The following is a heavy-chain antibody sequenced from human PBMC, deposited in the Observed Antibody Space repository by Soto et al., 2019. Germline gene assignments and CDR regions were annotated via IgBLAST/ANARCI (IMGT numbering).Heavy chain of an antibody. Sequence: QVQRVESGGGVVQPGRSLRLSCAASGFTFSNYGIHWVRQAPGNGLEWVAVISRDGSVRYYADSVKGRFTISRDNSKNTLYLQVNNLRPEDTAVYYCAKEYCGGHCSSDYFDYWGQGTLVTVSS. CDR2: ISRDGSVR. J-gene: IGHJ4*02. CDR1: GFTFSNYG. V-gene: IGHV3-30*18. CDR3: AKEYCGGHCSSDYFDY. D-gene: IGHD2-21*01.